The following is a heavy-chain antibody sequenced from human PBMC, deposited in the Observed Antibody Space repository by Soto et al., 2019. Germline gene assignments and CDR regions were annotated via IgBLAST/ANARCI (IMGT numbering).Heavy chain of an antibody. CDR1: GGSITSSY. V-gene: IGHV4-59*01. CDR2: IYDTGISGYTPST. Sequence: PSXTLSLTCTVSGGSITSSYWSWIRRPPGKVLEWIAYIYDTGISGYTPSTSYNPSLKSRVTMSVDTSKSQFSLKLTSVTAADTAVYYCARGEDAFFYYGLDVWGQGNTVTVSS. CDR3: ARGEDAFFYYGLDV. J-gene: IGHJ6*02.